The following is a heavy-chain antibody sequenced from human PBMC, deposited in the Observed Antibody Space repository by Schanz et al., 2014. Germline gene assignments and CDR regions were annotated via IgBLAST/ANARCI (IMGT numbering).Heavy chain of an antibody. D-gene: IGHD1-26*01. Sequence: DVQLVESGGTLVRPGGSLRLSCAASGFNFSSHWMTWVRQAPGRGLEWVANIRQDVRAKYYVDSVKGRFTISRDNIASSLFLQMNSRRAEDSAVYYCARGLIVGDGQHFYFSYGLEVWGQGTTVTVSS. J-gene: IGHJ6*02. V-gene: IGHV3-7*01. CDR2: IRQDVRAK. CDR1: GFNFSSHW. CDR3: ARGLIVGDGQHFYFSYGLEV.